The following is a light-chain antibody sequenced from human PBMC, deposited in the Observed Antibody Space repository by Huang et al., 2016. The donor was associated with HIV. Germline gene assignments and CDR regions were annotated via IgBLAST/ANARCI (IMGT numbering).Light chain of an antibody. CDR1: QSVYSSSTSKDY. J-gene: IGKJ1*01. V-gene: IGKV4-1*01. Sequence: DIIMTQSPDSLTVSLGERATLNCRSSQSVYSSSTSKDYMAWFQQKPGQPPRLLLFWASTGEAGVPDRFSGSGSGTHFTLTIANLEAEDAAIYYCQQYYSSPQTFGQGTRVEVK. CDR2: WAS. CDR3: QQYYSSPQT.